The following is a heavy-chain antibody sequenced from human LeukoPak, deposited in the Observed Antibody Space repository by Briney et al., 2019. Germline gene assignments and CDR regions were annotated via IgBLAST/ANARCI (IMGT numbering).Heavy chain of an antibody. CDR1: GFTFTSYA. CDR2: IYYSGTT. CDR3: ARGFCSGGACYWFDP. Sequence: PGGSLRLSCAASGFTFTSYAMSWVRQAPGKGLEYIGYIYYSGTTNYNPSLKSRVIISVDTSKNQFSLKLNSVTSADTAVYYCARGFCSGGACYWFDPWGQGTLVTVSS. D-gene: IGHD2-15*01. J-gene: IGHJ5*02. V-gene: IGHV4-59*01.